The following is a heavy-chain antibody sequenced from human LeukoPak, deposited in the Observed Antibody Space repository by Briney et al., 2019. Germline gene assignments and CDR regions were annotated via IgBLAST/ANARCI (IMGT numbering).Heavy chain of an antibody. V-gene: IGHV3-30-3*01. J-gene: IGHJ4*02. CDR2: ISYDGSIN. D-gene: IGHD2-15*01. CDR3: ARDRRYCGGGSCYFDYFFDY. Sequence: GRSLRLSCAASGLNFNSYAVHWVRQAPGKGLEWVAVISYDGSINFYAASVKGRFTISRDNSKNTLYLQMNSLRAEDSALYFCARDRRYCGGGSCYFDYFFDYWGQGTLVTVSS. CDR1: GLNFNSYA.